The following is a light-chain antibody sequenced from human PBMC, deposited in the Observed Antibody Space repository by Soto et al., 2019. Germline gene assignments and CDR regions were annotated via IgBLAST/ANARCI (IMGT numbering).Light chain of an antibody. J-gene: IGKJ1*01. V-gene: IGKV3-20*01. CDR3: QQYAGSPRT. Sequence: ESVLTQFPDTLSLSTGERATLSCRASQSVSSSSLAWYQQKRGQAPRLLIHGASSRATGIPDRFSGRGSGTDFTLTISRLEPEDFAVYYCQQYAGSPRTFGQGTKVDI. CDR1: QSVSSSS. CDR2: GAS.